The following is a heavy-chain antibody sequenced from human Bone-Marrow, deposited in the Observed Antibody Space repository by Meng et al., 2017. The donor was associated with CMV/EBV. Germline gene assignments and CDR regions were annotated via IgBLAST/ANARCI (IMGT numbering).Heavy chain of an antibody. J-gene: IGHJ3*02. Sequence: GESLKISWAASGFTFSNAWLSWVRQAPGKGQGWGGRIKSKTDGGTTDYAAPVKGRVTISRDDSKNTLYLQMNSLKTEDTAVYYCTTEDEPYGLGSYWLGGAFDIWGQGTMVTVSS. CDR3: TTEDEPYGLGSYWLGGAFDI. CDR2: IKSKTDGGTT. CDR1: GFTFSNAW. D-gene: IGHD3-10*01. V-gene: IGHV3-15*01.